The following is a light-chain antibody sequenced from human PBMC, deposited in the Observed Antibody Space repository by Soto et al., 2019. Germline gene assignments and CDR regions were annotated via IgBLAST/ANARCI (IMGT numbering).Light chain of an antibody. V-gene: IGLV6-57*01. CDR1: SGSIASNF. Sequence: NFMLTQPHSVSASPGKTVTISCTRSSGSIASNFVQWYQQRPASSPTTVIYEDNQRPSGVPDRFSGSIDSSSNSASLTISGLKTEDEADYYCQSYDSSNRWVFGGGTKLTVL. J-gene: IGLJ3*02. CDR3: QSYDSSNRWV. CDR2: EDN.